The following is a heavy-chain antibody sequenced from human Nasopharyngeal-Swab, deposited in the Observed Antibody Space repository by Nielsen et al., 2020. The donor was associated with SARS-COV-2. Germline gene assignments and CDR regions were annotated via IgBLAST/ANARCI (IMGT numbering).Heavy chain of an antibody. J-gene: IGHJ5*02. Sequence: SQTLSLTCAVYGGSFSGYYWSWIRQPPGKGLEWIGEINHSGSTNYNPSLKSRVTISVDTSKNQFSLKLSSVTAADTAVYYCARIRLGYDILTGYSPSYNWFDPWGQGTLVTVSS. CDR2: INHSGST. CDR3: ARIRLGYDILTGYSPSYNWFDP. D-gene: IGHD3-9*01. V-gene: IGHV4-34*01. CDR1: GGSFSGYY.